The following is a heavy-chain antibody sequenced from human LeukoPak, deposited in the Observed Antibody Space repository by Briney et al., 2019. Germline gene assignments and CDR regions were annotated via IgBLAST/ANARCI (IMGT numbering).Heavy chain of an antibody. CDR3: ASIQGGYSYGYDY. Sequence: PGGSLRLSCAASGFTFSSYWMSWVRQAPGKGLEWVANIKQDGSEKYYVDSAKGRFTISRDNAKNSLYLQMNSLRAEDTAVYYCASIQGGYSYGYDYWGQGTLVTVSS. CDR1: GFTFSSYW. D-gene: IGHD5-18*01. J-gene: IGHJ4*02. V-gene: IGHV3-7*01. CDR2: IKQDGSEK.